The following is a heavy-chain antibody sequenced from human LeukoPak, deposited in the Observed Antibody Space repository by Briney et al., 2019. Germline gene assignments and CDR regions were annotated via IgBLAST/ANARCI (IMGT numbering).Heavy chain of an antibody. D-gene: IGHD5-12*01. J-gene: IGHJ4*02. CDR2: IYHTGST. CDR1: GGSVSDYY. V-gene: IGHV4-59*02. Sequence: SETLSLTCTISGGSVSDYYWSWIRQSPGKGLEWIGYIYHTGSTYYNPSLKSRVTISVDTSKNQFSLKLSSVTAADTAVYYCARDATRMGNYFNYWGQGTLVTVSS. CDR3: ARDATRMGNYFNY.